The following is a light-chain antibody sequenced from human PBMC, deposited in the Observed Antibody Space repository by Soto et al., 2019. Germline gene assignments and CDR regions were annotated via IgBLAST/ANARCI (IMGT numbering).Light chain of an antibody. Sequence: EIVLTQSPGTLSLSPGEGATLSCRASQGVSSSYLAWYQHKPGQAPRLLIYGASSRASSIPDRFSGSGSGTDFTITINRLEPEDFAVYYCQQYGASVTFGPGTKVDLK. CDR2: GAS. CDR3: QQYGASVT. CDR1: QGVSSSY. J-gene: IGKJ3*01. V-gene: IGKV3-20*01.